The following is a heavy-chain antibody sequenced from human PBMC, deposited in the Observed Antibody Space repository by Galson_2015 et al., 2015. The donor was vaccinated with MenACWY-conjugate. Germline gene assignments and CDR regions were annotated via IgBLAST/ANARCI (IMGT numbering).Heavy chain of an antibody. CDR3: ARDFLISSDPTFDY. V-gene: IGHV3-21*01. Sequence: SLRLSCAASGFTFSSYAMSWVRQAPGKGLEWVSAISGSGSYIYYADSVKDRFTISRDNAKNSLYLQMNSLRAEDTAVYYCARDFLISSDPTFDYWGQGTLVTVSS. D-gene: IGHD6-6*01. CDR1: GFTFSSYA. J-gene: IGHJ4*02. CDR2: ISGSGSYI.